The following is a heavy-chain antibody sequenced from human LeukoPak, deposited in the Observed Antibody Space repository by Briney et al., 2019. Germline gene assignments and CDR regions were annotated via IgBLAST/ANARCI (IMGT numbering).Heavy chain of an antibody. Sequence: QRLLYAASGLPFSIYSMHWAPHAPGKALEWGSSIRINSKYIHYTDSAKHRFTIYRHNPKNSLHLQMDRLRAEHAGVYQCARDPTEIFAVAASYFFDYWGQGSLVTV. J-gene: IGHJ4*02. V-gene: IGHV3-21*01. CDR2: IRINSKYI. CDR3: ARDPTEIFAVAASYFFDY. D-gene: IGHD6-19*01. CDR1: GLPFSIYS.